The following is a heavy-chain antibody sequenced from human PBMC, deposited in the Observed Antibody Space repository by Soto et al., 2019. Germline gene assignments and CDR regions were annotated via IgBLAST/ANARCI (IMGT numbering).Heavy chain of an antibody. D-gene: IGHD2-21*02. V-gene: IGHV1-69*06. CDR3: ARSLRWGVVTGWFDP. J-gene: IGHJ5*02. CDR1: GGTFSSYA. Sequence: QVQLVQSGAEVKKPGSSVKVSCKASGGTFSSYAISWVRQAPGQGLEWMGGIIPIFDTANYAQKFQGRVTITADKSTSTAYMELSSLRSEDTAVYYCARSLRWGVVTGWFDPWGQGTLVTVSS. CDR2: IIPIFDTA.